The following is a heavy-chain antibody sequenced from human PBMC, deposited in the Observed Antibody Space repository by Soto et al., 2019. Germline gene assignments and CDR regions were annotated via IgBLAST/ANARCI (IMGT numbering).Heavy chain of an antibody. CDR2: INADYGNT. D-gene: IGHD5-18*01. V-gene: IGHV1-18*01. CDR1: GYTFYGHS. J-gene: IGHJ6*02. CDR3: ARCIQGDYYYGMDV. Sequence: QAQLVQSGAEVKKPGASVKVSCKASGYTFYGHSISWVRQAPGQGLEWMGRINADYGNTQYAQKFRGRVTMTTDTSTTTVYMERTNLRSDDTAVYYCARCIQGDYYYGMDVWGQGTTVTVSS.